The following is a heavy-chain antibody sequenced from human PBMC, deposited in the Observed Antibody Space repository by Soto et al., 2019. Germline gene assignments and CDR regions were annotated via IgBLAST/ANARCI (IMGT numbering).Heavy chain of an antibody. V-gene: IGHV1-69*01. CDR2: IIPIFGTA. Sequence: QVQLVQSGAEVKKPGSSVKVSCKASGGTFSSYAISWVRQAPGQGLEWMGGIIPIFGTANYDQKFQGRVAKTADEYTSTGYMELSSLRPEDTGVYCCALSWQRGIVVVTHFEFWGQGTRVTAS. D-gene: IGHD3-22*01. J-gene: IGHJ4*02. CDR3: ALSWQRGIVVVTHFEF. CDR1: GGTFSSYA.